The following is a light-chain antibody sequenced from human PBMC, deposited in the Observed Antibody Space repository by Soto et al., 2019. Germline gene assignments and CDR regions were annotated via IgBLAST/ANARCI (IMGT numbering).Light chain of an antibody. V-gene: IGKV1-39*01. Sequence: DIQMTQSPSSLSASVGDRVTITFRSSQSISSYLNWYQQKPGKAPKLLIYAASSLQSGVPSRFSGSGSGTDFTLTISSLQPEDFATYYCQQSYSTPRRTFGQGTKVDIK. CDR3: QQSYSTPRRT. CDR1: QSISSY. J-gene: IGKJ1*01. CDR2: AAS.